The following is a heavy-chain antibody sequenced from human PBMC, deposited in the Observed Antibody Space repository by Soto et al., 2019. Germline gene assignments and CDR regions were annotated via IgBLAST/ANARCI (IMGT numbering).Heavy chain of an antibody. J-gene: IGHJ4*02. CDR1: GGSFSGYY. Sequence: SETLSLTCAVYGGSFSGYYWSWIRQPPGKGLEWIGEINHSGSTNYNPSLKSRVTISVDTSKNQFSLKLSSVTAADTAVYYCARASIRITMVRAQPPLRLFYYWGQGTLVTVSS. D-gene: IGHD3-10*01. V-gene: IGHV4-34*01. CDR2: INHSGST. CDR3: ARASIRITMVRAQPPLRLFYY.